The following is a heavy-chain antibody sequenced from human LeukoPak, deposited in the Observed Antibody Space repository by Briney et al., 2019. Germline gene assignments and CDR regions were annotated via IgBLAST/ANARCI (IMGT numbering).Heavy chain of an antibody. CDR1: GGSISSYY. CDR3: AKDPSGSNDY. CDR2: IYYSGST. V-gene: IGHV4-59*01. D-gene: IGHD3-10*01. J-gene: IGHJ4*02. Sequence: SETLSLTCTVSGGSISSYYWSWIRQPPGKGLEWIGYIYYSGSTNYNPSLKSQVTISVDTSKNQFSLKLSSVTAADTAVYYCAKDPSGSNDYWGQGTLVTVSS.